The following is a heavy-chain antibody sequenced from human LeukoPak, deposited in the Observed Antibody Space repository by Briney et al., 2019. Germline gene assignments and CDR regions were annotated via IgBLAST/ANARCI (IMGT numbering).Heavy chain of an antibody. CDR3: ARERVVPAASYYYYGMDV. J-gene: IGHJ6*04. D-gene: IGHD2-2*01. V-gene: IGHV4-59*01. CDR2: IYYSGST. Sequence: SETLSLTCTVSGGSISSYYWSWIRQPPEKGLEWIGYIYYSGSTNYNPSLKSRVTISVDTSKNQFSLKLSSVTAADTAVYYCARERVVPAASYYYYGMDVWGKGTTVTVSS. CDR1: GGSISSYY.